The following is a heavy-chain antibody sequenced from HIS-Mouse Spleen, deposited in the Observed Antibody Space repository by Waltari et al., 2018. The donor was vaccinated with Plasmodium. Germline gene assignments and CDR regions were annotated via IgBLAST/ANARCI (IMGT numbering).Heavy chain of an antibody. J-gene: IGHJ4*02. Sequence: QVQLQQWGAGLLKPSETLSLPCAVYGGSFSGYYWSWIRQTPGKGLEWIGEINHSVSTNYNPSLKSRVTISVDTSKNQFSLKLSSVTAADTAVYYCARGRRIVVVTAPRGFFDYWGQGTLVTVSS. CDR2: INHSVST. CDR3: ARGRRIVVVTAPRGFFDY. CDR1: GGSFSGYY. V-gene: IGHV4-34*01. D-gene: IGHD2-21*02.